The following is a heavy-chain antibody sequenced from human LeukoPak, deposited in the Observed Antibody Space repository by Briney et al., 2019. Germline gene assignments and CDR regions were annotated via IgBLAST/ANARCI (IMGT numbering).Heavy chain of an antibody. J-gene: IGHJ6*02. CDR1: GFTFSRSN. D-gene: IGHD3-10*01. CDR2: IGSSSRSI. Sequence: GGCLRLSCAASGFTFSRSNMNWVRQAPGKGLEWVSYIGSSSRSIYYADSVKGRFTISRDDAKNSLYLQMNSLRDEDTAVYYCARDPVRGMDVWGQGTTATVSS. CDR3: ARDPVRGMDV. V-gene: IGHV3-48*02.